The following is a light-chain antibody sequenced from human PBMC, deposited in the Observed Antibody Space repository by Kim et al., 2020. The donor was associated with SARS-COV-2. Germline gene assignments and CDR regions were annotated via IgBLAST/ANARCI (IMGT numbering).Light chain of an antibody. V-gene: IGKV3-20*01. CDR3: QYYESSWP. CDR1: QTISTYY. J-gene: IGKJ1*01. Sequence: LSPGERATLSCRASQTISTYYLAWYQQKPGQPPRVLIYDASTRATGIPDRFSGSGSGTDFTLTISRLEPDDFAVYYCQYYESSWPFGQGTKVDIK. CDR2: DAS.